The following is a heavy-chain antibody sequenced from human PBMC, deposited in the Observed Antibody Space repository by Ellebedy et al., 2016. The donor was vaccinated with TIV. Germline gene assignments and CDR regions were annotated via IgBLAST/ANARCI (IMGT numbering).Heavy chain of an antibody. CDR2: ISYDGSNK. CDR1: GFTFSSYA. J-gene: IGHJ4*02. Sequence: LSLTCAASGFTFSSYAMHWVRQAPGRGLEWVAVISYDGSNKYYADSVTGRFTISRDNAKNTLYLQMNSLRAEDTAVYYCARGGGVAGSFDYWGQGTLVTVSS. D-gene: IGHD6-19*01. V-gene: IGHV3-30*07. CDR3: ARGGGVAGSFDY.